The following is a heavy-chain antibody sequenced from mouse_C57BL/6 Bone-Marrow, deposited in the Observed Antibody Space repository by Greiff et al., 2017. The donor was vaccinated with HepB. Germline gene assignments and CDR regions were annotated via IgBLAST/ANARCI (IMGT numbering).Heavy chain of an antibody. CDR1: GYTFTSYW. D-gene: IGHD4-1*01. J-gene: IGHJ3*01. Sequence: QVQLKQPGAELVMPGASVKLSCKASGYTFTSYWMHWVKQRPGQGLEWIGEIDPSDSYTNYNQKFKGKSTLTVDKSSSTAYMQLSSLTSEDSAVYYCARLGAGTMAYWGQGTLVTVSA. CDR3: ARLGAGTMAY. V-gene: IGHV1-69*01. CDR2: IDPSDSYT.